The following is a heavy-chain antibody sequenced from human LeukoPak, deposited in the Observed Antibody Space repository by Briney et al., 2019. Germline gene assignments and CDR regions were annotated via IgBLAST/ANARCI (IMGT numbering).Heavy chain of an antibody. CDR3: ARSRLWGNDAFDI. D-gene: IGHD7-27*01. CDR2: INQDGSEK. V-gene: IGHV3-7*05. CDR1: RFTFSSYS. Sequence: GGSLRLSCAASRFTFSSYSMTWVRQAPGKGLEWVANINQDGSEKNYVDSVKGRFTISRDYAKNSLYLQMNSLRAEGTAVYYCARSRLWGNDAFDIWGQGTMVTVSS. J-gene: IGHJ3*02.